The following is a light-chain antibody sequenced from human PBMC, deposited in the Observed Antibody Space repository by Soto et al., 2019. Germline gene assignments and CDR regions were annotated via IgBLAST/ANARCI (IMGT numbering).Light chain of an antibody. CDR3: TSYTRDTTYV. Sequence: SALTQPPSASGSPGQSVTISCTGTKNDIGVYDFVSWYQHHPGKAPRLIIYEVVQRPSGVPDRFSGSKSGNTASLTVSGLQAADEADYYCTSYTRDTTYVFGTGTKVTVL. V-gene: IGLV2-8*01. CDR2: EVV. CDR1: KNDIGVYDF. J-gene: IGLJ1*01.